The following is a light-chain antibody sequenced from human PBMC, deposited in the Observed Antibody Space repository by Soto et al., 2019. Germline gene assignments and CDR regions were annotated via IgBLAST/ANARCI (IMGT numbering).Light chain of an antibody. CDR3: QQYNDWPQT. Sequence: EIVMTQSPGTLSLSPWERATLSCRASQSVSSNLAWYQQIPGQAPRLPIYGASTRATGVPARFSGSGSGTEFTLAIGSLQSEDFAVYYCQQYNDWPQTFGLGTKV. V-gene: IGKV3-15*01. CDR1: QSVSSN. J-gene: IGKJ1*01. CDR2: GAS.